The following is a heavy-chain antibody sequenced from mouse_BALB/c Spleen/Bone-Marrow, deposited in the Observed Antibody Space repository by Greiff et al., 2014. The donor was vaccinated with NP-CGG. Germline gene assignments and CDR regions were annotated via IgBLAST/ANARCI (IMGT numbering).Heavy chain of an antibody. CDR3: ARFAGTPYTMDY. CDR2: IHYSGIT. CDR1: GYSITSYYS. D-gene: IGHD4-1*01. J-gene: IGHJ4*01. V-gene: IGHV3-1*02. Sequence: EVQRVESGPDLVKPSQSLSLTCTVTGYSITSYYSWHWIRQFPGNKLEWMGYIHYSGITVYNPSLKSRISITRDTSNNQFFLQLNSVTTEDTATYYCARFAGTPYTMDYWGQGTSVPVSS.